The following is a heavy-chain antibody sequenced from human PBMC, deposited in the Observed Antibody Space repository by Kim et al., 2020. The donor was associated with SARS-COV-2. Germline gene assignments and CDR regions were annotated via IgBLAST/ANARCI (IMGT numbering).Heavy chain of an antibody. Sequence: ASVKVSCKASGYTFTSYAMNWVRQAPGQGLEWMGWINTNTGNPTYAQGFTGRFVFSLDTSVSTAYLQISSLKAEDTAVYYCARDNGGSWSQSRGGVLYGMDDWGQGTRVTVSS. J-gene: IGHJ6*02. V-gene: IGHV7-4-1*02. D-gene: IGHD2-8*01. CDR1: GYTFTSYA. CDR2: INTNTGNP. CDR3: ARDNGGSWSQSRGGVLYGMDD.